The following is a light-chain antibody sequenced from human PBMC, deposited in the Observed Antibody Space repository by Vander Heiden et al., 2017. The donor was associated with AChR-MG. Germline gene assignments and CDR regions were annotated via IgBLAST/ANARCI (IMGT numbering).Light chain of an antibody. CDR2: AAS. CDR1: QSLASTY. Sequence: PGERATLSCRASQSLASTYLAWYQQKPGQAPRLLIYAASSRASGIPDRFSGRGSGTDFTLTISRLEPGDFAVYYCQHYDSSRTFGQGTKV. J-gene: IGKJ1*01. V-gene: IGKV3-20*01. CDR3: QHYDSSRT.